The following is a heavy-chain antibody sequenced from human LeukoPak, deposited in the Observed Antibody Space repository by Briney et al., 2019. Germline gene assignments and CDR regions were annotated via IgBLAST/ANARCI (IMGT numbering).Heavy chain of an antibody. CDR3: AHRLALNGCWDMGSFDF. Sequence: SGPSLVEPTQTLTLTCTFSGFSLTTRPVGVGWLRQPPGKALEWLALIYWDDDKRYSPSLRSRLTITKDTSKNQVVLTMTNMDPVDTATYFCAHRLALNGCWDMGSFDFWGQGALVAVSS. V-gene: IGHV2-5*02. D-gene: IGHD2-15*01. CDR1: GFSLTTRPVG. J-gene: IGHJ4*02. CDR2: IYWDDDK.